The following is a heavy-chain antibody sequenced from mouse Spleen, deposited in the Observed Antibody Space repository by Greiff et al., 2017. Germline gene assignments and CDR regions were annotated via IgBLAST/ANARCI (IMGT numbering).Heavy chain of an antibody. CDR2: ISSGGSYT. Sequence: EVQGVESGGGLVKPGGSLKLSCAASGFTFSSYAMSWVRQTPEKRLEWVATISSGGSYTYYPDSVKGRFTISRDNAKNTLYLQMSSLRSEDTAMYYCARQGYGSSYPFDYWGQGTTLTVSS. CDR1: GFTFSSYA. CDR3: ARQGYGSSYPFDY. V-gene: IGHV5-9-3*01. J-gene: IGHJ2*01. D-gene: IGHD1-1*01.